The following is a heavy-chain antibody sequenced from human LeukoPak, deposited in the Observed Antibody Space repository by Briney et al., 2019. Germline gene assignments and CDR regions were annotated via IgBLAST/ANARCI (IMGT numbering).Heavy chain of an antibody. CDR3: VREYYDTSGRKYPFDI. CDR2: IDPHSGGA. J-gene: IGHJ3*02. V-gene: IGHV1-2*02. D-gene: IGHD3-22*01. CDR1: GYTFTDYY. Sequence: ASVKVSCKASGYTFTDYYMSWVRQAPGQGLEWMGWIDPHSGGAKYAQKFQGRVTMTTDTSISTAYVELSRLRSDDTAVYYCVREYYDTSGRKYPFDIWGQGTMVTVSS.